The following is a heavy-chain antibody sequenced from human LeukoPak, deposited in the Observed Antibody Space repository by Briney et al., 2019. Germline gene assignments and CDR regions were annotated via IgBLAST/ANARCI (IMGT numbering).Heavy chain of an antibody. D-gene: IGHD1-14*01. J-gene: IGHJ4*02. V-gene: IGHV4-34*01. CDR1: GGSFSGYY. CDR3: ARGYHGVPYYFDY. Sequence: SETLSLTCAVYGGSFSGYYWSWIRQPPGKGLEWIGEINHSGSTNYNPSLKSRVTISVDTSKNQFSLKLSSVTAADTAVYYCARGYHGVPYYFDYWGQGTLVTVSS. CDR2: INHSGST.